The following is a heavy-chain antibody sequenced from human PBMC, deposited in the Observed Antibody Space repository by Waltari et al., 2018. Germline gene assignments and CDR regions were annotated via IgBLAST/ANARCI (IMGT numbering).Heavy chain of an antibody. V-gene: IGHV1-69-2*01. CDR3: ATPAIGYCSGGSCPRGDY. J-gene: IGHJ4*02. Sequence: EVQLVQSGAEVKKPGATVKISCKASGYTFTDYYMHWVQQAPGPGLEWMGRVDPEDGETIYAEKCQGRVTRTADTSTDTAYMELSSLRSEDTAVYYCATPAIGYCSGGSCPRGDYWGQGTLVTVSS. D-gene: IGHD2-15*01. CDR2: VDPEDGET. CDR1: GYTFTDYY.